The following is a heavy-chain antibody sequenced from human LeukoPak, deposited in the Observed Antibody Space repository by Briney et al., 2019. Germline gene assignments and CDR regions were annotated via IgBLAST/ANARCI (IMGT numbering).Heavy chain of an antibody. Sequence: SETLSLTCTASDDSVSSRSYYWSWIRQPPGKGLEWIGYIYYSGGTSYNPSLKSRVTISVDTSKNQFSLKLSSVTAADTAVYYCARGSYFDWLFTFDSWGQGTLVTVSS. V-gene: IGHV4-61*01. CDR3: ARGSYFDWLFTFDS. D-gene: IGHD3-9*01. CDR1: DDSVSSRSYY. CDR2: IYYSGGT. J-gene: IGHJ4*02.